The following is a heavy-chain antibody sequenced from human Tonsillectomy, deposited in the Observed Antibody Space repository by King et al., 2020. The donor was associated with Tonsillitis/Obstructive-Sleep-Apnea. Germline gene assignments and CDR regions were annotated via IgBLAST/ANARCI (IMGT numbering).Heavy chain of an antibody. V-gene: IGHV3-23*04. CDR1: GFTFSSYA. J-gene: IGHJ5*02. CDR2: ISGSGGST. Sequence: VQLVESGGGLVQPGGSLRLSCAASGFTFSSYAMSWVRQAPGKGLEWVSSISGSGGSTYYADSVKGRFTISRDNSKNTLYLQMNSLRAEDTAAYHCAKDRRSTGLLDPWGQGTLVTVSS. D-gene: IGHD6-13*01. CDR3: AKDRRSTGLLDP.